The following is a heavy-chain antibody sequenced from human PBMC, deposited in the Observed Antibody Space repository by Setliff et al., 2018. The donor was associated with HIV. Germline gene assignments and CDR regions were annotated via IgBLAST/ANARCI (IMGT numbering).Heavy chain of an antibody. CDR1: GFSVSSSY. J-gene: IGHJ4*02. Sequence: PWGSLRLSCAASGFSVSSSYMSWVRQTPGEGLEWVSSIYSSGDTYHADSVKGRFTLSRDNSKNTVYLQMNSLRPEDTAVYYCARPRLYSNALEYWGQGTLVTVSS. V-gene: IGHV3-66*02. D-gene: IGHD6-13*01. CDR2: IYSSGDT. CDR3: ARPRLYSNALEY.